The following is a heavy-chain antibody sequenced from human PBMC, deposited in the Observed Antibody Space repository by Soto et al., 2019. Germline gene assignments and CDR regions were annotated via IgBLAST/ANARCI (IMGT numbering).Heavy chain of an antibody. CDR2: IYYSGST. D-gene: IGHD3-22*01. CDR1: GDSINNYY. Sequence: QVQLQESGPGLVKPSETLSLTCTVSGDSINNYYWTWIRQPPGKGLEWIGNIYYSGSTSYNPSLESRVILSVDRSKNQIPLKVGSVNAADTAGYHWARVRRSGDYWDYFDYWGQGALVTVSS. V-gene: IGHV4-59*01. J-gene: IGHJ4*02. CDR3: ARVRRSGDYWDYFDY.